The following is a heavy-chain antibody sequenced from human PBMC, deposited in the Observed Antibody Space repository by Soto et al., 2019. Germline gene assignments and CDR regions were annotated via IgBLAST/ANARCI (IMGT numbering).Heavy chain of an antibody. CDR1: GFTVSSNY. CDR3: ARDRVESGYPEYFQH. CDR2: IYSGGST. Sequence: GVSLRLSCAASGFTVSSNYMSWVRQAPGKGLEWVSVIYSGGSTYYADSVKGRFTISRDNSKNTLYLQMNSLRAEDTAVYYCARDRVESGYPEYFQHWGQGT. D-gene: IGHD3-22*01. J-gene: IGHJ1*01. V-gene: IGHV3-53*01.